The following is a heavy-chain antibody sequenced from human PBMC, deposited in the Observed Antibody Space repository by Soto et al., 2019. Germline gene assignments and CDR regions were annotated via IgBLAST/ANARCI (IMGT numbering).Heavy chain of an antibody. V-gene: IGHV3-23*01. CDR3: AKIEMGWFAH. CDR1: GFSFFSYA. J-gene: IGHJ5*02. Sequence: GGSLRLSCTGSGFSFFSYAMSWVRQAPGKWLEWVSTISGSGGHTYYADSVKGRFVVSRDNDKNTVYLHMSSLTGEDTAVYFCAKIEMGWFAHWGQGTQVNVSS. D-gene: IGHD2-8*01. CDR2: ISGSGGHT.